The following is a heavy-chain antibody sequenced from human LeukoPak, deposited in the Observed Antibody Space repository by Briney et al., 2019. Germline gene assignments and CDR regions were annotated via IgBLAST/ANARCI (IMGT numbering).Heavy chain of an antibody. CDR2: INYSGST. J-gene: IGHJ4*02. Sequence: SETLSLTCSVSGDTVTSNFWSWIRQPPGKGLEWIGYINYSGSTNYNPSLKSRVTISVDTSKNQFSLKLSSVTAADTAVYYCARGRARSDYWSQGALVTVSS. CDR1: GDTVTSNF. CDR3: ARGRARSDY. V-gene: IGHV4-59*02.